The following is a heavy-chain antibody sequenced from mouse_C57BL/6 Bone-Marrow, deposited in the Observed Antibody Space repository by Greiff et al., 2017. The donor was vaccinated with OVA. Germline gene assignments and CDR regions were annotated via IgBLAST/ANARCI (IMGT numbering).Heavy chain of an antibody. V-gene: IGHV1-26*01. CDR2: INPNNGGT. CDR3: AKGGTVAPDY. J-gene: IGHJ2*01. CDR1: GYTFTDYY. Sequence: EVQLQQSGPELVKPGASVKISCKASGYTFTDYYMNWVKQSHGKSLEWIGDINPNNGGTSYNQKFKSKATFTVDTSSRTSLMEHRMLTAEAAADYYGAKGGTVAPDYWGQGTTLTVSS. D-gene: IGHD1-1*01.